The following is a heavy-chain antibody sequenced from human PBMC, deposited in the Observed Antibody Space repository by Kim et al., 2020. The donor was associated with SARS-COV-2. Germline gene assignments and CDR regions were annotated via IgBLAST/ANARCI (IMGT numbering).Heavy chain of an antibody. CDR3: ASAPNDYGDYPLYFDY. CDR1: GGSISSYY. V-gene: IGHV4-59*13. D-gene: IGHD4-17*01. J-gene: IGHJ4*02. Sequence: SETLSLTCTVSGGSISSYYWSWIRQPPGKGLEWIGYIYYSGSTNYNPSLKSRVTISVDTSKNQFSLKLSSVTAADTAVYYCASAPNDYGDYPLYFDYWGQGTLATVSS. CDR2: IYYSGST.